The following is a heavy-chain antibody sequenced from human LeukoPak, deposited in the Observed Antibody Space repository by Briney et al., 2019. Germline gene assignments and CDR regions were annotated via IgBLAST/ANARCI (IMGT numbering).Heavy chain of an antibody. CDR2: IGTRSSPI. CDR1: GFSFSDFY. CDR3: AREARGSGRDFDY. J-gene: IGHJ4*02. Sequence: GGSLRLSCAASGFSFSDFYMSWIRQAPGMGLEWISYIGTRSSPIYYADSVKGRFTISRDDAKNSLYLQMNSLRDEDTAVYFCAREARGSGRDFDYWGQGILVTVSS. V-gene: IGHV3-11*01. D-gene: IGHD1-26*01.